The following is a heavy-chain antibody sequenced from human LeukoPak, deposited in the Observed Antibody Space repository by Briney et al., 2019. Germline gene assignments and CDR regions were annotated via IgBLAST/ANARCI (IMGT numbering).Heavy chain of an antibody. V-gene: IGHV1-2*02. J-gene: IGHJ4*02. CDR3: AREDIVGATGGVDY. CDR1: GYTFTGYY. CDR2: INPNSGGT. Sequence: GASVKVSCKASGYTFTGYYMHWVRQAPGQGLEWMGWINPNSGGTNYAQKFQGRVTMTRDTSISTAYMELSRLRSDDTAVYYCAREDIVGATGGVDYWGQGTLVTVSS. D-gene: IGHD1-26*01.